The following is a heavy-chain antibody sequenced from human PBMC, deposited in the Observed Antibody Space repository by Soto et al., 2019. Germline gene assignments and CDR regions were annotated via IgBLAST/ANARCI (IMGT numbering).Heavy chain of an antibody. CDR1: GGSISGYY. CDR3: ARQGDVMITFGGVIVLGAFDI. V-gene: IGHV4-59*08. D-gene: IGHD3-16*02. J-gene: IGHJ3*02. CDR2: IYYSGST. Sequence: SETLSLTCTVSGGSISGYYWSWIRQPPGKGLEWIGYIYYSGSTNYNPSLKSRVTISVDTSKNQFSLKLSSVTAADTAVYYCARQGDVMITFGGVIVLGAFDIWGQGTMVTVSS.